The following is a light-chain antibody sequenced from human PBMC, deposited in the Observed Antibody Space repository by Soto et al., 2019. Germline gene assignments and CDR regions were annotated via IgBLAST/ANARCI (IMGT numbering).Light chain of an antibody. CDR3: ATWDDRLNGWV. V-gene: IGLV1-44*01. Sequence: QSVLTQPPSASGTPGQRVTLSCSGSSSDIGGNTVNWYQQLPGTAPKLLIYSNNQRPSGVPDRISGSKSGTSASLAISGLQSEDEADYYCATWDDRLNGWVFGGGTQLTVL. J-gene: IGLJ3*02. CDR1: SSDIGGNT. CDR2: SNN.